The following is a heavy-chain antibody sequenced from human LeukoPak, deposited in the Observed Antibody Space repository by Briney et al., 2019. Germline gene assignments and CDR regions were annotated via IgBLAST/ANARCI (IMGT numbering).Heavy chain of an antibody. J-gene: IGHJ4*02. D-gene: IGHD3-22*01. CDR1: GFTFCTYE. V-gene: IGHV3-48*03. CDR2: ISSTGNNI. Sequence: GGSLRLSCAASGFTFCTYEMNWVRQAPGEGVECVSYISSTGNNIYYADYVKVRFTISRDNAKNSLYLLMNSLRTEDTAVYYCAATYYYDGSGDYWGQGTLVTVSS. CDR3: AATYYYDGSGDY.